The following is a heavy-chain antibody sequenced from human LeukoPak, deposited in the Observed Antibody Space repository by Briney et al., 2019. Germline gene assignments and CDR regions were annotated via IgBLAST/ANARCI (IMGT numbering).Heavy chain of an antibody. V-gene: IGHV5-51*01. CDR2: IYPADSDT. D-gene: IGHD2-2*01. J-gene: IGHJ4*02. CDR3: ARRPLCSTSSCYDFDY. CDR1: GYYFITYW. Sequence: GESLKISCKGSGYYFITYWIGWVRQMPGKGLEWMGIIYPADSDTRYSPSFQGQVTISADKSINTAYLQWSSLRASDTAMYYCARRPLCSTSSCYDFDYWGQGTLVTVSS.